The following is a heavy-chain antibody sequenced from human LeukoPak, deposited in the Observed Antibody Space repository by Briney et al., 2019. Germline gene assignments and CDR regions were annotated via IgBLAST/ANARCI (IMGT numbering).Heavy chain of an antibody. CDR3: ARVRGNYYYGMDV. CDR1: GGSTSSGDYY. J-gene: IGHJ6*02. CDR2: IYYSGST. V-gene: IGHV4-30-4*01. Sequence: SETLSLTCTVSGGSTSSGDYYWSWIRQPPGKGLEWIGYIYYSGSTYYNPSLKSRVTISVDTSKNQFSLKLSSVTAADTAVYYCARVRGNYYYGMDVWGQGTTVTVSS.